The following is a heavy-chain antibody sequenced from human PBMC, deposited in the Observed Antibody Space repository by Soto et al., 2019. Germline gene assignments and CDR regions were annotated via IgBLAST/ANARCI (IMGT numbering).Heavy chain of an antibody. CDR1: GGTFSSYA. D-gene: IGHD6-19*01. Sequence: QVQLVQSGAEVKKPGSSVKVSCKASGGTFSSYAISWVRQAPGQGLEWMGGIIPIFGTANYAQKFQGRGTITADESTSTAYMELSSLRSEDTAVYYCARDLDPGSIAVAGNLYFQHWGQGTLVTVSS. V-gene: IGHV1-69*12. CDR3: ARDLDPGSIAVAGNLYFQH. J-gene: IGHJ1*01. CDR2: IIPIFGTA.